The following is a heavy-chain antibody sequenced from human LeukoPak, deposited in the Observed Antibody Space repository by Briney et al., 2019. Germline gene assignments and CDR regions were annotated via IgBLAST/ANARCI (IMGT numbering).Heavy chain of an antibody. Sequence: GGSLRLSCAASGFTFSNYNMNWVRQAPGKGLEWVSAISGSGGSTYYADSVKGRFTISRDNSKNTLYLQMNSLRAEDTAVYYCALGSSSWSRLFRSYFDYWGQGTLVTVSS. J-gene: IGHJ4*02. CDR1: GFTFSNYN. V-gene: IGHV3-23*01. D-gene: IGHD6-13*01. CDR2: ISGSGGST. CDR3: ALGSSSWSRLFRSYFDY.